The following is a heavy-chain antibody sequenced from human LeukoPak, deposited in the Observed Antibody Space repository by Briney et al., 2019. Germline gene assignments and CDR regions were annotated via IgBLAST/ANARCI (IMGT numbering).Heavy chain of an antibody. CDR2: INHSGTT. D-gene: IGHD6-6*01. V-gene: IGHV4-34*01. J-gene: IGHJ6*03. CDR1: GGSFSGYY. CDR3: AGHSSSLLYYYYYYMDV. Sequence: SETLSLTCAVYGGSFSGYYWSWIRQPPGKGLEWIGEINHSGTTKYNPSLKSRVTISVDTSKNQFSLKLSSVTAADTAVYYCAGHSSSLLYYYYYYMDVWGKGTTVTVSS.